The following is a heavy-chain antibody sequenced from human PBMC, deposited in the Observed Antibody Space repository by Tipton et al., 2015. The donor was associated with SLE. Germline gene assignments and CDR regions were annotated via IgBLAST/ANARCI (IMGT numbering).Heavy chain of an antibody. Sequence: TLSLTCTVSGGSISSYYWSWIRQPPGKGLEWIGYIYYSGSTNYNPSLKRRVTISVDTSKNQFSLKLSYVTAADTAVYSCARQGAVAGFDYWGQGTLVTVSS. CDR3: ARQGAVAGFDY. CDR1: GGSISSYY. J-gene: IGHJ4*02. CDR2: IYYSGST. V-gene: IGHV4-59*08. D-gene: IGHD6-19*01.